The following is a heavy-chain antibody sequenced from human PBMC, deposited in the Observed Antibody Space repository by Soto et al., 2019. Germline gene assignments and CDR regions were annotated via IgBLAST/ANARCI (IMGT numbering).Heavy chain of an antibody. D-gene: IGHD5-18*01. Sequence: QVQLVQYGAEVKKPGSSVKVTCKASGAIFSSTAISWVRQAPGQGHEWMGGIIPIFGRTNYAQKFQGRVTITAEDSTRTAYRKLSSLQSGDTAVYYCATGGRGYSCAPRFYFEYWGQGTLVTVSS. CDR3: ATGGRGYSCAPRFYFEY. CDR1: GAIFSSTA. V-gene: IGHV1-69*01. CDR2: IIPIFGRT. J-gene: IGHJ4*02.